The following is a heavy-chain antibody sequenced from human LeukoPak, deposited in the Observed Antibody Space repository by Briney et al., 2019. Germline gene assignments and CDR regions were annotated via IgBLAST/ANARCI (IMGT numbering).Heavy chain of an antibody. J-gene: IGHJ4*02. Sequence: SETLSLTCTVSGGSISSSSYFWGWIRQPPGKGLEWIGSIYYRGSTYHNPSLKSRVTISVDTSKNQFSLKLSSVTAADTAVYYCARHYFYDFWSGYPDYWGQGTLVTVSS. V-gene: IGHV4-39*01. CDR1: GGSISSSSYF. D-gene: IGHD3-3*01. CDR2: IYYRGST. CDR3: ARHYFYDFWSGYPDY.